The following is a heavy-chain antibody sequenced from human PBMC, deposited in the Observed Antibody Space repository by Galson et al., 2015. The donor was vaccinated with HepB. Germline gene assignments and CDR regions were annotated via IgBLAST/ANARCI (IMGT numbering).Heavy chain of an antibody. Sequence: QSGAEVKKPRESLKISCKGSGYSFTDYWIGWVRQMPGKGLEWMGIIYPGDSDTRYSPSFQGQVTISADESISTAYLQWSGLKASDTAMYYCTRLGYCGGGSCYQRGYFDSWGQGTLVIVSS. J-gene: IGHJ4*02. CDR2: IYPGDSDT. CDR3: TRLGYCGGGSCYQRGYFDS. CDR1: GYSFTDYW. D-gene: IGHD2-15*01. V-gene: IGHV5-51*01.